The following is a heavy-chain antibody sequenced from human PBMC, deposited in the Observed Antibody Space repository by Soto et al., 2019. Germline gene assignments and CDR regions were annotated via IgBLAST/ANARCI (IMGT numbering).Heavy chain of an antibody. V-gene: IGHV3-23*01. CDR1: GFTFSSYA. J-gene: IGHJ6*03. D-gene: IGHD6-13*01. CDR2: ISGSGGST. CDR3: ARVPSIAAAGTRIYYYYYYYMDV. Sequence: GGSLRLSCAASGFTFSSYAMSWVRQAPGKGLEWVSAISGSGGSTYYADSVKGRFTISRDNSKNTLYLQMNSLRAEDTAVYYCARVPSIAAAGTRIYYYYYYYMDVWGKGTTVTVSS.